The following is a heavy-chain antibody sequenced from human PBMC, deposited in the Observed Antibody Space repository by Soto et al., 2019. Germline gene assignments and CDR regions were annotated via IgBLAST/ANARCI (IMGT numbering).Heavy chain of an antibody. CDR1: GGAFSSYA. J-gene: IGHJ6*02. Sequence: SVKVSCKASGGAFSSYAISWVRQAPGQGLEWMGGIIPIFGTANYAQKFQGRVTITADESTSTAYMELSSLRSEDTAVYYCATRGGLLRGVIITGRYYYYGMDVWGQGTTVTVSS. D-gene: IGHD3-10*01. V-gene: IGHV1-69*13. CDR3: ATRGGLLRGVIITGRYYYYGMDV. CDR2: IIPIFGTA.